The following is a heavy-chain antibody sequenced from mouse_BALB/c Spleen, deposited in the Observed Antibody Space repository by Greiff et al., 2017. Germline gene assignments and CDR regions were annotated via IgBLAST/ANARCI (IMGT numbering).Heavy chain of an antibody. Sequence: QVQLQQSGAELMKPGASVKISCKATGYTFSSYWIEWVKQRPGHGLEWIGEILPGSGSTNYNEKFKGKATFTADTSSNTAYMQLSSLTSEDSAVYYCARSGGSYVWFAYWGQGTLVTVSA. CDR3: ARSGGSYVWFAY. V-gene: IGHV1-9*01. D-gene: IGHD1-1*02. CDR2: ILPGSGST. J-gene: IGHJ3*01. CDR1: GYTFSSYW.